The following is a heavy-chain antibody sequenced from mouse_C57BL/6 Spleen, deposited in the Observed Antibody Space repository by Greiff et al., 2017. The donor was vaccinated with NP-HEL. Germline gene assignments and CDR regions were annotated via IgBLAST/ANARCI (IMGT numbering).Heavy chain of an antibody. D-gene: IGHD2-5*01. CDR3: ARYYSNYVGWFAY. CDR2: IYPGDGDT. J-gene: IGHJ3*01. Sequence: QVHVKQSGAELVKPGASVKISCKASGYAFSSYWMNWVKQRPGKGLEWIGQIYPGDGDTNYNGKFKGKATLTADKSSSTAYMQLSSLTSEDSAVYFCARYYSNYVGWFAYWGQGTLVTVSA. V-gene: IGHV1-80*01. CDR1: GYAFSSYW.